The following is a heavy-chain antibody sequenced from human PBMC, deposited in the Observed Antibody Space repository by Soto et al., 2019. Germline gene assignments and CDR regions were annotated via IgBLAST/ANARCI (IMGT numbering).Heavy chain of an antibody. CDR3: AAGVGATADAFDI. J-gene: IGHJ3*02. D-gene: IGHD1-26*01. CDR2: IVVGSGNT. V-gene: IGHV1-58*01. CDR1: GFTFTSSA. Sequence: EASVKVSCKASGFTFTSSAVQWVRQARGQRLEWIGWIVVGSGNTNYAQKFQERVTITRDMSTSTAYMELSSLRSEDTAVYYCAAGVGATADAFDIWGQGTMVTVSS.